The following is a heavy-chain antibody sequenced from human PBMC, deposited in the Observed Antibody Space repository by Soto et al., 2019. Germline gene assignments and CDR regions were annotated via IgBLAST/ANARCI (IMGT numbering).Heavy chain of an antibody. CDR2: IYYSGST. V-gene: IGHV4-31*03. CDR1: GDSISSGAYY. Sequence: SETLSLTCTVSGDSISSGAYYWSWIRQHPGKGLEWIGYIYYSGSTYYNPSLKSRVTISVDTSKNQFSLKLSSVTAADTAVYYCARSPYCSSTSCYGRVDWYFDLWGRGTLVTVSS. CDR3: ARSPYCSSTSCYGRVDWYFDL. J-gene: IGHJ2*01. D-gene: IGHD2-2*01.